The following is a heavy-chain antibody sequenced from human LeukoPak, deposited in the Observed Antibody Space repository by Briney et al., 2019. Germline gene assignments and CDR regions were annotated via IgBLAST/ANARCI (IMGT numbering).Heavy chain of an antibody. D-gene: IGHD3/OR15-3a*01. J-gene: IGHJ6*02. CDR1: GFTFSSYG. Sequence: GGSLRLSCAASGFTFSSYGMHWVRQAPGKGLEWVAVISYDGSNKYYADSVKGRFTISRDNSKNTLYLQMNSLRAEDTAVYYCAKDRDSYYHYGMDVWGQGTTVTVSS. V-gene: IGHV3-30*18. CDR2: ISYDGSNK. CDR3: AKDRDSYYHYGMDV.